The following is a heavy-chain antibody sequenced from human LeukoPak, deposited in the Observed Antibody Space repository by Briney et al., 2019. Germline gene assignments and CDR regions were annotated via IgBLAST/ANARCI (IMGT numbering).Heavy chain of an antibody. D-gene: IGHD1-14*01. J-gene: IGHJ4*02. CDR2: INLDGSDK. CDR1: GFTFNNYW. V-gene: IGHV3-7*01. Sequence: PGGSLRLSCAASGFTFNNYWTTWVRQAPGKGLEWVGNINLDGSDKYYGDSVKGRFTISRDNAKNSLYLQMNSLRGEDTAVYYCARDNRYFDYWGQGNLVTVSS. CDR3: ARDNRYFDY.